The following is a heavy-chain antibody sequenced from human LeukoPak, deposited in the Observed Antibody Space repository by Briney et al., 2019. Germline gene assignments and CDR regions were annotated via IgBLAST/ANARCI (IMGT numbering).Heavy chain of an antibody. J-gene: IGHJ6*02. V-gene: IGHV4-59*01. CDR1: GGSISSYY. CDR2: IYYSGST. CDR3: ARSVQVAATANYYYYGMDV. D-gene: IGHD2-15*01. Sequence: SETLALTCTVSGGSISSYYWSWIRQPPGKGLEWIGYIYYSGSTNYNPSLKSRVTISVDTSKNQFSLKLSSVTAADTAVYYCARSVQVAATANYYYYGMDVWGQGTMVTVSS.